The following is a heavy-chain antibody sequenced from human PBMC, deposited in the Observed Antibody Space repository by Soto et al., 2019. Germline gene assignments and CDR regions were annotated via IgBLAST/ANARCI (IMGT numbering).Heavy chain of an antibody. Sequence: LSLTFAVSGGSFRGYFWSWIRQSPAKGLEWIGEINDSGNTYYNPSFKSRLTISVDTSTSQISLRLTSVTAADSAVYYCQGGDFRGQGPRVTVSS. V-gene: IGHV4-34*01. CDR3: QGGDF. D-gene: IGHD2-21*02. J-gene: IGHJ1*01. CDR1: GGSFRGYF. CDR2: INDSGNT.